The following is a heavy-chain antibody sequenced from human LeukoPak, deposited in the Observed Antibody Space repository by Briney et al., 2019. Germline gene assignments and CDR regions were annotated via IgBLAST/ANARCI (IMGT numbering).Heavy chain of an antibody. CDR3: ARSRNEY. J-gene: IGHJ4*02. Sequence: PGGSLRLSCAASGFTFSNHGMNWVRQAPGKGLEWVSYISPSSSSIYYADSVKGRFTISRDNAKNSLYLQMNSLRDEDTAVYYRARSRNEYWGQGTLVTVSS. CDR2: ISPSSSSI. V-gene: IGHV3-48*02. CDR1: GFTFSNHG.